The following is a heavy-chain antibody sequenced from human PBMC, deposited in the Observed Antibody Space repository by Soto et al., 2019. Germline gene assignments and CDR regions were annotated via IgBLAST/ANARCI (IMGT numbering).Heavy chain of an antibody. CDR2: INHSGST. CDR3: TACIGGYYSGFDY. Sequence: QVHLHQWGAGLLKPSETLSLTCAVYGGSFSAYFCTWIRQPPGQGLEWLGEINHSGSTNFNPSLKSRLTISMDTSKNQFSLQLNSVTAADTAMYYCTACIGGYYSGFDYWGQGTLVTVSS. CDR1: GGSFSAYF. J-gene: IGHJ4*02. V-gene: IGHV4-34*01. D-gene: IGHD2-15*01.